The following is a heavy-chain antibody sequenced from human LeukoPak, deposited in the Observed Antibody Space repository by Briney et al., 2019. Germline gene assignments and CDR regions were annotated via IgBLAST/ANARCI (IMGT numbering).Heavy chain of an antibody. CDR3: ASSYSDDFWSGHF. CDR1: RITFTYW. Sequence: GGSLRLSCAASRITFTYWMSWVRQAPGKGLQWVANIKQDGSEKYYVDSVKGRFTISRDNAKKSLFLQMNCLRARDTAVYYCASSYSDDFWSGHFWGQGTLVTVSS. CDR2: IKQDGSEK. J-gene: IGHJ4*02. D-gene: IGHD3-3*01. V-gene: IGHV3-7*01.